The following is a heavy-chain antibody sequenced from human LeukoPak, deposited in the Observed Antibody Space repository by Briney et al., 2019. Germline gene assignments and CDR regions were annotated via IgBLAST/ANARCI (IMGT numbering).Heavy chain of an antibody. Sequence: SETLSLTCTVSGGSVTSGNYHWTWIRQPPGKGLEWIGYISYSGSTDYNPSLRGRVTISVDTSKNQFSLKLNSVTAADTAVYYCARHYGPWGQGTLVTVSS. V-gene: IGHV4-61*01. CDR3: ARHYGP. CDR1: GGSVTSGNYH. CDR2: ISYSGST. D-gene: IGHD3-16*01. J-gene: IGHJ5*02.